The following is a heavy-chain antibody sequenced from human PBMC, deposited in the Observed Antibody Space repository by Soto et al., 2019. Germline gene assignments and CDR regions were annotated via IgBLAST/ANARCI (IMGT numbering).Heavy chain of an antibody. CDR3: ARVVVGATSYFDY. J-gene: IGHJ4*02. V-gene: IGHV4-4*02. Sequence: SETLSLTCAVSGGSISSSNWWSWVRQPPGKGLEWIGEIYHSGSTNYNPSLKSRVTISVDKSKNQFSLKLSSVTAADTAVYYCARVVVGATSYFDYWGQGTLVTVSS. D-gene: IGHD1-26*01. CDR1: GGSISSSNW. CDR2: IYHSGST.